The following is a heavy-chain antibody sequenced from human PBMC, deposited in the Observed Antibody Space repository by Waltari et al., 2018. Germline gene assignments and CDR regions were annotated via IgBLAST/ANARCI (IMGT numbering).Heavy chain of an antibody. CDR3: ASGTYYYDSSGPRIDY. V-gene: IGHV3-21*01. CDR2: ISSSSSDI. D-gene: IGHD3-22*01. CDR1: GFTFSSYS. J-gene: IGHJ4*02. Sequence: EVQLVESGGGLVKPGGSLRLSRAASGFTFSSYSMNWVRQAPGKGLEWVSSISSSSSDIYYADSVKGRFTISRDNAKNSLYRQMNSLRAEDTAVYYCASGTYYYDSSGPRIDYWGQGTLVTVSS.